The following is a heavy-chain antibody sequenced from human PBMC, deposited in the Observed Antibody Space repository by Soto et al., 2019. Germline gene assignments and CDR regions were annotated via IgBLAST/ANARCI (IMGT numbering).Heavy chain of an antibody. V-gene: IGHV4-59*01. CDR1: GGSISTYY. CDR2: IHYSGST. J-gene: IGHJ6*03. CDR3: AREGYSSGSWDMDV. Sequence: QVQLQESGPGLVKPSETLSLTCTVSGGSISTYYWTWIRQPPGKGLEGIGYIHYSGSTNHNPSLKSRVTISVDTSNNQFSLKLNSVTAADTAVYYCAREGYSSGSWDMDVWGKGTTVTVS. D-gene: IGHD6-19*01.